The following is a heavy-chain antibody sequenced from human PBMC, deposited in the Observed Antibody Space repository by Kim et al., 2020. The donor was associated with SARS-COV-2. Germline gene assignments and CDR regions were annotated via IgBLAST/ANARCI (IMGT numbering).Heavy chain of an antibody. J-gene: IGHJ6*01. CDR3: ARDGAARYYYGMDV. Sequence: YADAVKGRFTISRDNAKNSLYLQMNSLRDEDTAVYYCARDGAARYYYGMDVWGQGTTVTVSS. V-gene: IGHV3-48*02. D-gene: IGHD6-6*01.